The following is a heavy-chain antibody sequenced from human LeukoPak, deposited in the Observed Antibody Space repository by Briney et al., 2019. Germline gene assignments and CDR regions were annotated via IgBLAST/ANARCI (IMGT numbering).Heavy chain of an antibody. Sequence: GGSLRLSCAASGFTFSSYSMNWVRQAPGKGLEWVSSISSSSSYIYYADSVKGRFTISRDNAKNSLYLQMNSLRAEDTAVYYCARARSTDFWSGYTDYYYGMDVWGQGTTVTVSS. V-gene: IGHV3-21*01. CDR3: ARARSTDFWSGYTDYYYGMDV. CDR1: GFTFSSYS. J-gene: IGHJ6*02. D-gene: IGHD3-3*01. CDR2: ISSSSSYI.